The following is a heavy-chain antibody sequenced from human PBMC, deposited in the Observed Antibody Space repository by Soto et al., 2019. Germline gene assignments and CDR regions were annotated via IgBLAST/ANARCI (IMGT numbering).Heavy chain of an antibody. Sequence: QVQLVQSGAEVKKPGASVKVSCKASGYTFTSYAMHWVRQAPGQRLEWMGWINAGNGNTNYAQKLQGRVTMTTDTSTSTAYMELRSLRSDDTAVYYCARGKVLLWFGESTQLSYYYYGMDVWGQGTTVTVSS. J-gene: IGHJ6*02. D-gene: IGHD3-10*01. CDR2: INAGNGNT. V-gene: IGHV1-3*01. CDR3: ARGKVLLWFGESTQLSYYYYGMDV. CDR1: GYTFTSYA.